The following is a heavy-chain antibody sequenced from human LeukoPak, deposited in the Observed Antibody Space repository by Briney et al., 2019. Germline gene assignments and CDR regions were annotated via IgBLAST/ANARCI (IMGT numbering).Heavy chain of an antibody. CDR2: ISSGSGYI. CDR3: ASGYYYEYFDY. J-gene: IGHJ4*02. V-gene: IGHV3-21*01. Sequence: GGSLRLSCAASGFSFSSYSMNWVRQAPGKGLEWVSSISSGSGYIYYADSVKGRFTISRDNAKNSLYLQMNSLRAEDTAVYYCASGYYYEYFDYWGQGTLVTVSS. D-gene: IGHD3-22*01. CDR1: GFSFSSYS.